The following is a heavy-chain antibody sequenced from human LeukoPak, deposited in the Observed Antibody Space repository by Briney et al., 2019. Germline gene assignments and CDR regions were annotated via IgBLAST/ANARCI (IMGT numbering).Heavy chain of an antibody. CDR1: GFTFSNNG. Sequence: GGSLRLSCAASGFTFSNNGMSWVRQAPGKGLEWVSAISGSDGRLFYADSVKGRFTISRDNSKNTLFLQMNSLRAEDTALYYCAKESPYRAPTRTYYFDYWGQGTLVTVSS. CDR2: ISGSDGRL. V-gene: IGHV3-23*01. CDR3: AKESPYRAPTRTYYFDY. D-gene: IGHD1-14*01. J-gene: IGHJ4*02.